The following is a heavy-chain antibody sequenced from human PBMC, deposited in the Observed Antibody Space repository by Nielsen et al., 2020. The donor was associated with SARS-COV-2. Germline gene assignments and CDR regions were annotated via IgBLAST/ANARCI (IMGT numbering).Heavy chain of an antibody. CDR2: IYYSGST. J-gene: IGHJ3*02. Sequence: PGKGLEWIGYIYYSGSTNYNPSLKSRVTISVDTSKNQFSLKLSSVTAADTAVYYCARVGADDAFDIWGQGTMVTVSS. CDR3: ARVGADDAFDI. D-gene: IGHD3-16*01. V-gene: IGHV4-59*13.